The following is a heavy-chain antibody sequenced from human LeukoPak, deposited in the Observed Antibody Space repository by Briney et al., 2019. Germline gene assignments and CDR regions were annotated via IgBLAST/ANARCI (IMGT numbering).Heavy chain of an antibody. J-gene: IGHJ4*02. D-gene: IGHD2-15*01. Sequence: GGSLRLSCAASGFTLSDYYMSWIRQAAGKGLEWVSYISSSTGYTNYADSVRGRFTISRDNAKNSLYLQMNSLRDEDTAVYYCARDLYLWGQGTLVTVSS. CDR1: GFTLSDYY. CDR2: ISSSTGYT. V-gene: IGHV3-11*06. CDR3: ARDLYL.